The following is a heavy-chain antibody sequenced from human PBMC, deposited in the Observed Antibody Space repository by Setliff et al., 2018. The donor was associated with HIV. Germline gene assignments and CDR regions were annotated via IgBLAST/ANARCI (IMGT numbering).Heavy chain of an antibody. CDR3: ARLDCSSSSGFVDY. CDR1: DDPISSYY. J-gene: IGHJ4*02. Sequence: PSETLSLTCYVTDDPISSYYWSWVRQPAGKGLEWIGRLYVSGDTNYNPSLKSRVTMSVDTSKNQFSLKLSSVTAADTAVYYCARLDCSSSSGFVDYWGQGTLVTVSS. CDR2: LYVSGDT. V-gene: IGHV4-4*07. D-gene: IGHD2-2*01.